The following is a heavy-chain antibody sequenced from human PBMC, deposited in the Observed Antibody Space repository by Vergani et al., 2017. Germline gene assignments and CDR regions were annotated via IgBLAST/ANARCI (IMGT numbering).Heavy chain of an antibody. CDR3: AGLIMGFDP. J-gene: IGHJ5*02. Sequence: QVQLQESGPGLVKPSETLSLTCAVSGYSISSGYYWGWIRQPPGKGLEWIGSIYHSGSTYYNPSLKSRVTISVDTSKNQFSLKLSSVTAADTAVYYCAGLIMGFDPWGQGTLVTVSS. CDR1: GYSISSGYY. D-gene: IGHD4/OR15-4a*01. V-gene: IGHV4-38-2*01. CDR2: IYHSGST.